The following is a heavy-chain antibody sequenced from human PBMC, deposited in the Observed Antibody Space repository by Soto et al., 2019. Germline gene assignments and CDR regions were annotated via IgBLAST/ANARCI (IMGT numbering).Heavy chain of an antibody. CDR2: ISGSGGST. CDR3: AKTRYQQTTYSFDY. J-gene: IGHJ4*02. Sequence: PAGSLRLSCAASAFTFSSYSMSWVRQAPGKGLEWVAAISGSGGSTYYADSVKGRFTISRDNSKTTLYLQMNSLRAEDTVVYYCAKTRYQQTTYSFDYWGQGTLVTVSS. V-gene: IGHV3-23*01. D-gene: IGHD2-2*01. CDR1: AFTFSSYS.